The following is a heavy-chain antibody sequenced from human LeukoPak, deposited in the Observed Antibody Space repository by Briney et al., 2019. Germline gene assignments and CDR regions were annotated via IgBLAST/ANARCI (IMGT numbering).Heavy chain of an antibody. CDR1: GFTFSSYA. CDR3: ARDSPSYYFDY. J-gene: IGHJ4*02. CDR2: ISSNGGST. Sequence: GGSLRLSCAASGFTFSSYAMHWVRQAPGKGLEYVSAISSNGGSTYYANSVKGRFTISRDNSKNTLYLQMNSLRAEDTAVYYCARDSPSYYFDYWGQGTLVTVSS. V-gene: IGHV3-64*01.